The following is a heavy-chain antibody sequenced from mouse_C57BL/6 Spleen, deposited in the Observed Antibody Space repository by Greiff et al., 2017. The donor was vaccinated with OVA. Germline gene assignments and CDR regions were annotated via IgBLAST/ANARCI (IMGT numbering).Heavy chain of an antibody. CDR1: GFTFSDYG. V-gene: IGHV5-17*01. D-gene: IGHD6-1*01. Sequence: EVHLVESGGGLVKPGGSLKLSCAASGFTFSDYGMHWVRQAPEKGLEWVAYISSGSSTIYYADTVKGRFTISRDNAKNTLCLQMTSLSSEDTAMYYCASGLISFDYWGQGTTLTVSS. J-gene: IGHJ2*01. CDR3: ASGLISFDY. CDR2: ISSGSSTI.